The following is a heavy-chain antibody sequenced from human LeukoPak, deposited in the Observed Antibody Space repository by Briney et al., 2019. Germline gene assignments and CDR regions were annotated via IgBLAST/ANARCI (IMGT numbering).Heavy chain of an antibody. V-gene: IGHV4-30-4*01. Sequence: SQTLSLTCTVSGGSISSGDYYWSWIRQPPGKGLEWIAYMYYSGSTYYNPSLKSRVTMSADTFKNQLSLKLSSVTAADTAVYYCARPYYYDSRIDPWGQGILVTVSS. CDR1: GGSISSGDYY. J-gene: IGHJ5*02. CDR2: MYYSGST. CDR3: ARPYYYDSRIDP. D-gene: IGHD3-22*01.